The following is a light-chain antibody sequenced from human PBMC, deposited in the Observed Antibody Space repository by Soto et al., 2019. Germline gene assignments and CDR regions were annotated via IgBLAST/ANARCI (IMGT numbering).Light chain of an antibody. J-gene: IGLJ3*02. CDR2: EGS. CDR1: SSDVGTYSL. CDR3: CSYAGGSTWV. Sequence: QSALTQPASVSGSPGQSITISCTGTSSDVGTYSLVSWYQHHPGEAPKLMIYEGSKRPSGVSNRFSGSKSGNTASLTISGLQAEDEADYYCCSYAGGSTWVFGGGTKVTVL. V-gene: IGLV2-23*01.